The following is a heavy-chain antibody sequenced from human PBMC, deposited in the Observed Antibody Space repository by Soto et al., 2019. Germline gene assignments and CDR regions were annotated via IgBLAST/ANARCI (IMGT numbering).Heavy chain of an antibody. J-gene: IGHJ6*02. CDR2: VTYDGIKK. V-gene: IGHV3-30*18. CDR1: AVTLSRFG. D-gene: IGHD3-10*01. CDR3: AKDKTPLAYYGSGNFYYYYYGMDV. Sequence: QVQLVESGGGVVQPGRSLRLSCAASAVTLSRFGMHWVRQAPGKGLEWVAFVTYDGIKKNYADSVKGRFTISRDNSKNTLDLHMNSLRAEDTAVYYCAKDKTPLAYYGSGNFYYYYYGMDVWGQGTTVTVSS.